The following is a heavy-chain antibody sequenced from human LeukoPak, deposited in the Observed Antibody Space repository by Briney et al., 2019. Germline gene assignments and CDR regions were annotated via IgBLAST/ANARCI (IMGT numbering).Heavy chain of an antibody. D-gene: IGHD7-27*01. CDR2: IHYSGST. CDR3: ARALGRLSWFDP. Sequence: PSETLSLTCSVSGGSISSSNYYWGWIRQPPGKGLEWIGSIHYSGSTYYKPSLKSRVTISVDTSKNQFSLKLRSVTAADTAVYYCARALGRLSWFDPWGQGTLVTVSS. CDR1: GGSISSSNYY. J-gene: IGHJ5*02. V-gene: IGHV4-39*07.